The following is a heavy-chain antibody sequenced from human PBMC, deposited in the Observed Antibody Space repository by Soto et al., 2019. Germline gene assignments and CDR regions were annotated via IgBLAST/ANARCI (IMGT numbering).Heavy chain of an antibody. V-gene: IGHV4-59*01. CDR2: IYYSGIT. D-gene: IGHD1-20*01. Sequence: SETLSLTCTVFGGSISSYYWSWIRQPPGKGLEWIGYIYYSGITNYNPSLKSRVTISVDTSKNQFSLKLSSVTAADTAVYYCARYKSNYYYGMDVWGQGTTVTVSS. J-gene: IGHJ6*02. CDR1: GGSISSYY. CDR3: ARYKSNYYYGMDV.